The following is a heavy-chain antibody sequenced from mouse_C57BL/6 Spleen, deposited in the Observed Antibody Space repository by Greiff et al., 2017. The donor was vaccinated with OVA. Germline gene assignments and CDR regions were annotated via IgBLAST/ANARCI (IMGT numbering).Heavy chain of an antibody. Sequence: EVKVVESGGGLVKPGGSLKLSCAASGFTFSSYAMSWVRQTPEKRLEWVATISDGGSYTYYPDNVKGRFTISRDNAKNNLYLQMSHLKSEDTAMYYCARDYYGSSLTEYFDVWGTGTTVTVSS. D-gene: IGHD1-1*01. J-gene: IGHJ1*03. CDR2: ISDGGSYT. CDR1: GFTFSSYA. V-gene: IGHV5-4*01. CDR3: ARDYYGSSLTEYFDV.